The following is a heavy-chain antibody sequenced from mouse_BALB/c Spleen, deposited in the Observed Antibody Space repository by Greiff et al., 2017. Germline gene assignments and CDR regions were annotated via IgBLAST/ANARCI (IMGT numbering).Heavy chain of an antibody. D-gene: IGHD1-1*01. J-gene: IGHJ2*01. Sequence: QVQLKESGPGLVAPSQSLSITCTVSGFSLSRYSVHWVRQPPGKGLEWLGMIWGGGSTDYNSAHKSRLSISKDNSKSQVFLKMNSLQTDDTAMYYCARESYYGSSIDYWGQGTTLTVSS. CDR1: GFSLSRYS. CDR2: IWGGGST. V-gene: IGHV2-6-4*01. CDR3: ARESYYGSSIDY.